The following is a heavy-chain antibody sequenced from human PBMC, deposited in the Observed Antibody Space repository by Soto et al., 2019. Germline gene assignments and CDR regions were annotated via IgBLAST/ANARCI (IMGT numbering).Heavy chain of an antibody. Sequence: SETLSLTCTVSGASIDAYYWAWIRQPPGKGLEWIGYIYYSGSTDYNPTLKSRVTISIDASKTQFSLKVNSVTAADTAVYYCATPLVSGYTDPWRHGTLVTVSS. J-gene: IGHJ5*02. D-gene: IGHD2-2*02. V-gene: IGHV4-59*01. CDR2: IYYSGST. CDR3: ATPLVSGYTDP. CDR1: GASIDAYY.